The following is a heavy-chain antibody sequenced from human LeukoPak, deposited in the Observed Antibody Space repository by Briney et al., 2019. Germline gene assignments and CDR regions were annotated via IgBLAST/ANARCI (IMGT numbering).Heavy chain of an antibody. V-gene: IGHV4-39*01. D-gene: IGHD4-17*01. CDR1: GGSIIGSTYY. J-gene: IGHJ4*02. CDR2: AFYSGDT. CDR3: GRLRGAMTTVTSDFDS. Sequence: SETLSLTCTVSGGSIIGSTYYWGWIRQPPGKGLEWIGSAFYSGDTYYKSSLKSRVTISVDTSKNQFSLKLGSVTAADTAVYYCGRLRGAMTTVTSDFDSWGQGTLVTVSS.